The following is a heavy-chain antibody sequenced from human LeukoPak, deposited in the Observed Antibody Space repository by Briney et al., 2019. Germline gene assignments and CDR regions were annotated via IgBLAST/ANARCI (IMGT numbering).Heavy chain of an antibody. D-gene: IGHD2/OR15-2a*01. Sequence: GGSLRLSCAASGFTFSSYWMSWVRQAAGKGLEWVAIIKQDGSEKYYVDSVKGRFTISRDNAKNSLYLQMNSLRAEDTAVYYCARSPFLGSYYMDVWDKGTTVTVSS. CDR2: IKQDGSEK. J-gene: IGHJ6*03. CDR1: GFTFSSYW. CDR3: ARSPFLGSYYMDV. V-gene: IGHV3-7*01.